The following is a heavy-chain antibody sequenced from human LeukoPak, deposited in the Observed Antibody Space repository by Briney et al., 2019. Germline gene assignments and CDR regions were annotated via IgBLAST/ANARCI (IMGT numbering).Heavy chain of an antibody. D-gene: IGHD2-2*01. CDR2: IYYSGST. CDR3: ARAVRDSSTSCFLDY. CDR1: GGSISSGDYY. Sequence: PSETLSLTCTVSGGSISSGDYYWSWIRQPPGKGLEWIGYIYYSGSTYYNPSLKSRVTISVDTSKNQFSLKLSSVTAADTAVYYCARAVRDSSTSCFLDYWGQGTLVTVSS. V-gene: IGHV4-30-4*01. J-gene: IGHJ4*02.